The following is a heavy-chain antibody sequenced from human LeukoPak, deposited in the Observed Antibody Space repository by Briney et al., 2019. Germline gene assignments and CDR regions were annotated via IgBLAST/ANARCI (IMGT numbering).Heavy chain of an antibody. V-gene: IGHV4-39*07. CDR3: ARWIYFDY. D-gene: IGHD5-12*01. CDR2: IYYSGTA. Sequence: PSETLSLTCTVSGGSISSSSYYWGWIRQPPGKGLEWIGSIYYSGTAYYNRSLKSRVTISVDTSKNQFSLKLSSVTAADTAVYYCARWIYFDYWGQGTLVTVSS. CDR1: GGSISSSSYY. J-gene: IGHJ4*02.